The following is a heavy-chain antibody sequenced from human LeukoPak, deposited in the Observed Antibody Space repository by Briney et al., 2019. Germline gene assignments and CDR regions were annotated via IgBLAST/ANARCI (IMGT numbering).Heavy chain of an antibody. V-gene: IGHV4-34*01. J-gene: IGHJ4*02. CDR3: ARTVWGSYRLGSFDY. Sequence: SETLSLTCAVYGGSFSNYYWSWIRQPPGKRLEWIGEINHSGSTNYNPSLKGRVTISVDTSKNQFSLKLSSVTAADTAVYYCARTVWGSYRLGSFDYWGQGTLVTVSS. CDR1: GGSFSNYY. D-gene: IGHD3-16*02. CDR2: INHSGST.